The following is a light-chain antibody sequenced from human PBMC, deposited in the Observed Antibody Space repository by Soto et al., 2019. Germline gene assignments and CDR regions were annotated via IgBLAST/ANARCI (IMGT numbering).Light chain of an antibody. V-gene: IGKV3-15*01. CDR3: QQRSHWPPIT. J-gene: IGKJ5*01. Sequence: EVVMTQSPATLSVSPGERATLSCRASQSVDNRLAWYQHTPGQAPRLLIYGASNRATGVPAKFSGSGSGTEFTLTITSLEPEDFAVYFCQQRSHWPPITFGQGTRLEIK. CDR2: GAS. CDR1: QSVDNR.